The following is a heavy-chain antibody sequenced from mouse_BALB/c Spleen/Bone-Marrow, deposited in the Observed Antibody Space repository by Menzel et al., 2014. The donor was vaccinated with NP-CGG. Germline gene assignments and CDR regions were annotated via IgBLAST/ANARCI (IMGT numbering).Heavy chain of an antibody. D-gene: IGHD2-3*01. V-gene: IGHV5-9-3*01. J-gene: IGHJ3*01. Sequence: EVQLVESGGGLVKPGGSLKLSCAASGFTFSSYAMSWVRQTPEKRLEWVATISSGGSYTYYPDSVKGRFTISRDNAKNTLYLQMSSLRSEDTAMYYCARRKAFDGYSWFAYWGQGTLVTVSA. CDR3: ARRKAFDGYSWFAY. CDR1: GFTFSSYA. CDR2: ISSGGSYT.